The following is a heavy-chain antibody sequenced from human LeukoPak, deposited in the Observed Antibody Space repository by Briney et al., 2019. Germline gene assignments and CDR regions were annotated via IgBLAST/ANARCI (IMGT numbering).Heavy chain of an antibody. CDR1: GFAFGSYW. CDR2: IKQDGSEK. D-gene: IGHD2-2*03. V-gene: IGHV3-7*01. CDR3: ARIRDGYCISTSCRGAFDI. J-gene: IGHJ3*02. Sequence: PGGSLRLSCAASGFAFGSYWMSWVRQAPGKGLEWVANIKQDGSEKCYVDSVKGRSTISRDNAKNSLYLQMNSLRAEDTAVYYCARIRDGYCISTSCRGAFDIWGQGTVVTVSS.